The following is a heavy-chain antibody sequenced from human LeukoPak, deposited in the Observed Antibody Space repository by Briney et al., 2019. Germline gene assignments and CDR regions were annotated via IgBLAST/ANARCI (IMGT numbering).Heavy chain of an antibody. J-gene: IGHJ4*02. CDR3: ARGGHVRVYDSSAYYGHE. CDR1: PDTFTRYG. D-gene: IGHD3-22*01. Sequence: ASVKVSCKASPDTFTRYGITWVRQAPGQGLEWMGWIRAYNGDTNYAQRFQGRVTMTRDMSTSTVYMELSSLRSEDTAVYYCARGGHVRVYDSSAYYGHEWGQGTLVTVSS. CDR2: IRAYNGDT. V-gene: IGHV1-18*01.